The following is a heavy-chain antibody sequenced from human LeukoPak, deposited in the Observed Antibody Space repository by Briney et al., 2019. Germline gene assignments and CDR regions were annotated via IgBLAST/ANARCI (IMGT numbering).Heavy chain of an antibody. CDR2: LSRGGGTT. Sequence: HPGGSLRLSCTGSGFNFNMFAMNWVRQAPGQGLEWVSGLSRGGGTTNYADSVKGRFTISRDNSKNTVSLQMNSLRAEDTAVYYCASGGLGARKYYSDPFHYWGQGTLVTVSS. V-gene: IGHV3-23*01. J-gene: IGHJ4*02. D-gene: IGHD3-10*01. CDR3: ASGGLGARKYYSDPFHY. CDR1: GFNFNMFA.